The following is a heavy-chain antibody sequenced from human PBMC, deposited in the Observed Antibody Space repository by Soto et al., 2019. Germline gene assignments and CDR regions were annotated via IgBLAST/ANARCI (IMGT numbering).Heavy chain of an antibody. Sequence: EVQLVESGGGLVQPGRSLRLSCAASGFTFDDYAMHWVRQAPGKGLEWVSGISWNSGSIGYADSVKGRFTISSDNAKNSLDLHMNSLRAEDTALYYCAKDAVAGTAGTLFYYWGQGTLVTVSS. J-gene: IGHJ4*02. D-gene: IGHD6-19*01. CDR1: GFTFDDYA. V-gene: IGHV3-9*01. CDR3: AKDAVAGTAGTLFYY. CDR2: ISWNSGSI.